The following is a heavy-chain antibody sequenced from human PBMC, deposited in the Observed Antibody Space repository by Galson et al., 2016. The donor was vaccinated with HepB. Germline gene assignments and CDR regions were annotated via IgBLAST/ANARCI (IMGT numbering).Heavy chain of an antibody. V-gene: IGHV3-33*01. CDR1: GFIFSNFA. D-gene: IGHD5-12*01. CDR2: IYYDGGYK. Sequence: SLRLSCAASGFIFSNFAMRWVRQAPGKGLEWMAVIYYDGGYKFYADSVKGRFTISRDNSKKTLYLQMSSLRVEDTAVYYCASLPHGYDSAAFDIWGQGTMVIVSS. J-gene: IGHJ3*02. CDR3: ASLPHGYDSAAFDI.